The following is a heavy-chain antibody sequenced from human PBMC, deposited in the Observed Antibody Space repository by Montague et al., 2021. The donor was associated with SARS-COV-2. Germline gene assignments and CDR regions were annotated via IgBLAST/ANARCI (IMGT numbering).Heavy chain of an antibody. CDR2: ISYDGSNK. J-gene: IGHJ3*02. V-gene: IGHV3-30-3*01. CDR3: ARDGLVMVVANAFDI. Sequence: SLRLSCAASGFTFSSYAMHWVRQASGKGLEWVAVISYDGSNKYYADSVKGRFTISRDNSKNTLYLQMNSLRAEDTAVYYCARDGLVMVVANAFDIWGQGTMVTVSS. CDR1: GFTFSSYA. D-gene: IGHD2-15*01.